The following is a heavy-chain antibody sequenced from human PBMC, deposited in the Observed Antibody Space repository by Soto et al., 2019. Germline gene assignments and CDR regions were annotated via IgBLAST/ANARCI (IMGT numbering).Heavy chain of an antibody. J-gene: IGHJ2*01. V-gene: IGHV3-21*01. CDR2: IDTSGTYT. D-gene: IGHD2-8*01. CDR1: GFTFNNYN. CDR3: AREETKRSYWYFDL. Sequence: EVQLVESGGGLVKPGGSRRLSCAASGFTFNNYNMNWVRQAPGKGLEWVASIDTSGTYTNYADSVRGRFTISRENAKKSLYLEMSSLRDEDTAVYYCAREETKRSYWYFDLWGRGTLFTVS.